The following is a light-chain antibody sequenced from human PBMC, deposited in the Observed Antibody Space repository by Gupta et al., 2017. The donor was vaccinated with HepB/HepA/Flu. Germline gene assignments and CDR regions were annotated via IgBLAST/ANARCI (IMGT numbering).Light chain of an antibody. CDR2: AAS. V-gene: IGKV1-12*01. Sequence: DIQMTQSPSSVSASVGDRVTITCRASHDITNWLAWYQQKPGKAPKLLIYAASMLHSGVPSKFSGRASATLFTLTISIRPPEDSATYCCQRSNTFPLTFGHGTKVDIK. J-gene: IGKJ3*01. CDR3: QRSNTFPLT. CDR1: HDITNW.